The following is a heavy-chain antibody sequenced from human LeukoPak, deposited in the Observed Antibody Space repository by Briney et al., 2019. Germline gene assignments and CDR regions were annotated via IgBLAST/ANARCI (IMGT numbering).Heavy chain of an antibody. D-gene: IGHD6-13*01. J-gene: IGHJ4*02. CDR2: ISPSGNTR. Sequence: GGSLRLSCAASGFTFSSHEMNWVRHARGKALEWVSYISPSGNTRYYADSVKGISTIVRDYSKNSLYLQMNSLRAEDAALYYGAKSVGAAAGIDYWGQGTLVTVSS. CDR1: GFTFSSHE. CDR3: AKSVGAAAGIDY. V-gene: IGHV3-48*03.